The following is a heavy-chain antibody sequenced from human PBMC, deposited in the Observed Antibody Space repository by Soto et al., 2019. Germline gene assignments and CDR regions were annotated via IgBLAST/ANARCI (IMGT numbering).Heavy chain of an antibody. CDR3: ARGYFWSGYRCGMDV. J-gene: IGHJ6*02. CDR2: XYXXXSX. CDR1: GGSFSGYY. D-gene: IGHD3-3*01. Sequence: PSETLSLTCAVYGGSFSGYYWSWIRQPPGKGLEWIXYXYXXXSXNXXXSXXXXVTISVDTSKNQFSLKLSSVTAADTAVYYCARGYFWSGYRCGMDVWGQGTTVTVSS. V-gene: IGHV4-59*01.